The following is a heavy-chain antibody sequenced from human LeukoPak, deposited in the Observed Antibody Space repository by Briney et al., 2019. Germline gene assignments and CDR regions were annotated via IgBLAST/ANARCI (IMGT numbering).Heavy chain of an antibody. D-gene: IGHD3-10*01. CDR3: ARGPARSSGSYYRRGFDY. J-gene: IGHJ4*02. V-gene: IGHV4-34*01. CDR1: GGSFSGYY. CDR2: INHSGSI. Sequence: SQTLSLTCAVDGGSFSGYYWSWIRQPPGKGLEWIGEINHSGSINYNPSLKSRVTISVDTSKNQSALKLSSVTAADTAVDYCARGPARSSGSYYRRGFDYWGQGTLVTVSS.